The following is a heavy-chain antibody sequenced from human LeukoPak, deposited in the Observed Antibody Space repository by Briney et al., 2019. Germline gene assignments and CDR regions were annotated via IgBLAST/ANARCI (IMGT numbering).Heavy chain of an antibody. V-gene: IGHV3-7*01. CDR2: INQYGTEK. CDR1: GFSFSDYW. Sequence: GGSLRLSCVASGFSFSDYWVSWVRQTPGKGLEWLANINQYGTEKYYADSMKGRFTISRDNAKNSLYLQMNSLRVEDSGVYYCARDPDSGDAYNWFEPWGQGTQVTVSS. D-gene: IGHD4-17*01. CDR3: ARDPDSGDAYNWFEP. J-gene: IGHJ5*02.